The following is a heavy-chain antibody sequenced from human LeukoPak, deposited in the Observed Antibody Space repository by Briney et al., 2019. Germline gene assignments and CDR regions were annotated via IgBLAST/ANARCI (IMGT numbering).Heavy chain of an antibody. J-gene: IGHJ6*03. CDR3: ARVGYSGYDWDPDYYYYYMDV. Sequence: ASVKVSCKASGYTFTGYYMHWVRQAPGQGLEWMGRINPNSGGTNYAQKFQGRVTMTRDTSISTAYMELSRLRSDDTAVYYCARVGYSGYDWDPDYYYYYMDVWGKGTTVTVSS. CDR1: GYTFTGYY. D-gene: IGHD5-12*01. CDR2: INPNSGGT. V-gene: IGHV1-2*06.